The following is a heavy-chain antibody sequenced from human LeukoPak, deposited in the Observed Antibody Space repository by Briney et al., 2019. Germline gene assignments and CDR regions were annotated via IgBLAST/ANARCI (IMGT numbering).Heavy chain of an antibody. V-gene: IGHV3-7*01. CDR3: AIVRQLWY. Sequence: PGGSLRLSCAASGFTFSNYWISWVRQAPRKGLHWVANIKVVGSEKYYEDAAKGRCTISRDNARHSLYLQMISLRAADTAVYYCAIVRQLWYWGQGTLVTAS. CDR1: GFTFSNYW. CDR2: IKVVGSEK. D-gene: IGHD6-13*01. J-gene: IGHJ4*02.